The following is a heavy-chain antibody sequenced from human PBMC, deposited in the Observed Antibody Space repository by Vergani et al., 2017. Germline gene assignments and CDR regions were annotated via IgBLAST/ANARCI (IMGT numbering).Heavy chain of an antibody. J-gene: IGHJ4*02. D-gene: IGHD5-12*01. CDR2: IYHSGST. Sequence: QVQLQESGPGLVEPSETLSLTCAVSGYSIRNGYYWGWIRQPPGKGQEWIGSIYHSGSTHYNPSLKSRVTISVDTSKNDFSLKVTSVTAADTAVYYCTRQPQEGASGPPSVPTWGQGISVIVSS. V-gene: IGHV4-38-2*01. CDR3: TRQPQEGASGPPSVPT. CDR1: GYSIRNGYY.